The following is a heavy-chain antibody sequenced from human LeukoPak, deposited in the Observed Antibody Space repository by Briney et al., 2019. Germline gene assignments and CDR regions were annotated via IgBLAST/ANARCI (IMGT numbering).Heavy chain of an antibody. V-gene: IGHV4-4*02. CDR3: ARRRILYYYDRWYFDL. CDR1: GGSISSSNW. Sequence: SETLSLTCAVSGGSISSSNWWSWVRQPPGKGLEWIGEIYHSGSTNYNPSLKSRVTISVDKSKNQFSLKLSSVTAADTAVYYCARRRILYYYDRWYFDLWGRGTLVTVSS. D-gene: IGHD3-22*01. CDR2: IYHSGST. J-gene: IGHJ2*01.